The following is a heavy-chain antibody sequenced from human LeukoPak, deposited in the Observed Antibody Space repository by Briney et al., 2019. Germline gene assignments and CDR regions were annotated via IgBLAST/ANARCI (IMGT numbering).Heavy chain of an antibody. J-gene: IGHJ4*02. CDR1: GFTFSSYA. V-gene: IGHV3-23*01. Sequence: GGSLRLSCAASGFTFSSYAMSWVRQAPGKGLEWVSAISGSGGSTYYADSVKGRFAISRDNSKNTLYLQMNSLRAEDTAVYYCASNYGSGSYYGVFDYWGQGTLVTVSS. D-gene: IGHD3-10*01. CDR3: ASNYGSGSYYGVFDY. CDR2: ISGSGGST.